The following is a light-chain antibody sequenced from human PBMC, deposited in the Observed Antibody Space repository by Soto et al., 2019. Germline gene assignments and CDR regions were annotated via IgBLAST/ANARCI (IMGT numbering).Light chain of an antibody. CDR1: RTLVHSDRNTY. V-gene: IGKV2-24*01. J-gene: IGKJ2*01. CDR3: MQATQFPYT. Sequence: DIVMTQSPLSLPVSLGQPASISCRSSRTLVHSDRNTYLSWLHQRPGQPPSLLIYKISNRLSGVPDRFSGSGAGTDFTLKISRVEAEDVGVYYCMQATQFPYTFGQGTNLEI. CDR2: KIS.